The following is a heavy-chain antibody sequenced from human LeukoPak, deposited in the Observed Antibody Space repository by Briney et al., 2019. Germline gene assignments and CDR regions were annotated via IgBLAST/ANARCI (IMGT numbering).Heavy chain of an antibody. CDR2: MNPNSGNT. J-gene: IGHJ6*03. V-gene: IGHV1-8*02. CDR3: ARGPLITMVRGVIKYYYYMDV. CDR1: VYSFTTFH. D-gene: IGHD3-10*01. Sequence: ASVKVSCRAAVYSFTTFHMNWVRQATGQGLEWMGWMNPNSGNTGYAQKFQGRVTMTRNTSISTAYMELSSLRSEDTAVYYCARGPLITMVRGVIKYYYYMDVWGKGTTVTISS.